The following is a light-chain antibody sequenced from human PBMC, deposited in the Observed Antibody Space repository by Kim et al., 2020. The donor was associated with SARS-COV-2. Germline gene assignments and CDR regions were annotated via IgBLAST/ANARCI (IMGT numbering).Light chain of an antibody. V-gene: IGKV1-16*02. CDR1: HDISNY. CDR2: AAS. Sequence: SVSVGDRVTITCRASHDISNYLAWFPQKPGEAPKSLIYAASSLQTGVPSKFSGSGSGTDFTLTISSLQPEDFATYYCQQYRTFPYSFGQGTKLEI. J-gene: IGKJ2*03. CDR3: QQYRTFPYS.